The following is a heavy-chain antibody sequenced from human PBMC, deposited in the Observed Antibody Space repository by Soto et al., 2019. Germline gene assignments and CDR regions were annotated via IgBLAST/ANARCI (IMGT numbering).Heavy chain of an antibody. Sequence: QVQLVESGGGVVQPGRSLRLSCAASGFTFSSYGMHWVRQAPGKGLEWVAVIWYDGSNKYYADSVKGRFTISRDNSKNTLYLQMNSLRAEDTAVYYCARNIYCSGGSCYLPPHLYYFDYWGQGTLVTVSS. CDR1: GFTFSSYG. J-gene: IGHJ4*02. V-gene: IGHV3-33*01. CDR2: IWYDGSNK. CDR3: ARNIYCSGGSCYLPPHLYYFDY. D-gene: IGHD2-15*01.